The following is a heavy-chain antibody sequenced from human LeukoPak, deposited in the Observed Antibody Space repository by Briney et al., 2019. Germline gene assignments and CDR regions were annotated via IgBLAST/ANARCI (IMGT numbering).Heavy chain of an antibody. CDR3: ARSHDGFDL. CDR2: IGSNILTT. CDR1: GFVFGTCS. V-gene: IGHV3-48*01. Sequence: PGGSLRLSCVGYGFVFGTCSMNWVRQAPGKRLEWVSYIGSNILTTHYSDSVRGRFTISRDNVQKSVYLQMSSLRGDDTAIYYCARSHDGFDLWGQGTLVTVSS. J-gene: IGHJ5*02. D-gene: IGHD3-3*01.